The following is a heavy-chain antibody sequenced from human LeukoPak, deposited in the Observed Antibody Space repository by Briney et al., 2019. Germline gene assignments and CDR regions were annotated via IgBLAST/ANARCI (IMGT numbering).Heavy chain of an antibody. V-gene: IGHV4-31*03. CDR3: ARVGYSGSYYFDY. CDR1: GGSISSGGYY. Sequence: SQTLSLTCTVSGGSISSGGYYWSWIRQHPGKGLEWIGYIYYSGSTYYYPSLKSRVNILVDTSKNQFSLKLSPVTAADTAVYYWARVGYSGSYYFDYWGQGTLVTVSS. J-gene: IGHJ4*02. CDR2: IYYSGST. D-gene: IGHD1-26*01.